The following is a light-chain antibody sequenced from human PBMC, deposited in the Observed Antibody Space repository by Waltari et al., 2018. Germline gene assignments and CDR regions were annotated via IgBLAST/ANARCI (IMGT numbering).Light chain of an antibody. CDR2: FAA. V-gene: IGKV1-39*01. CDR1: QSISSN. Sequence: IQMTQSPSSLSASLGDRIPITCRASQSISSNLNWYQQKPGKAPKLLLYFAASLQSRVPSRFSGSGSGTDCTLTISSLQPEDVVTYYCQQRYSTPLTVGGGTKVEIK. J-gene: IGKJ4*01. CDR3: QQRYSTPLT.